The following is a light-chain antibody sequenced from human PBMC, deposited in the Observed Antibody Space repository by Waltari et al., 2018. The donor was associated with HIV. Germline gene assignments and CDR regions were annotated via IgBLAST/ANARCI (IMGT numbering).Light chain of an antibody. Sequence: DIQLTQSPSFLSASVGDRVTVTCRVSQAVDSYLAWYQQKPGKAPRLLIYAASTLQSGVPSRFSGSGSGTEFTLTISSLQPEDFATYYCQQLNSYPFTCGPGTKVDIK. CDR3: QQLNSYPFT. V-gene: IGKV1-9*01. CDR1: QAVDSY. CDR2: AAS. J-gene: IGKJ3*01.